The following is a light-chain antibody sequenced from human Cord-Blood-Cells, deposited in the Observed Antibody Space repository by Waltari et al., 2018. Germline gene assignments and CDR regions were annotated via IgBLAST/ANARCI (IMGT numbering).Light chain of an antibody. J-gene: IGKJ2*01. V-gene: IGKV1-39*01. CDR3: QQSYSTPYT. CDR1: QSISSY. CDR2: AAS. Sequence: DIQTTQSPSSLSASVGDRVTITCRASQSISSYLNWYQQKPGKAPKLLIYAASSLQSGVPSRVSGSGSGTDFTLTISSLQPEDFATYYCQQSYSTPYTFGQGTKLESK.